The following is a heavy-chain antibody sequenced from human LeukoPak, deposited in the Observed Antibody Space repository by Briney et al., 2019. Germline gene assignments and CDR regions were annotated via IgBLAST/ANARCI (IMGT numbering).Heavy chain of an antibody. J-gene: IGHJ4*02. CDR2: IIPIVGLP. CDR1: GATFSSSA. CDR3: ARTGSEYCSRTTCYDY. Sequence: GASVKVSCKASGATFSSSAFTWVRQAPGQGLEWVGSIIPIVGLPKSAQEFQGRVTITADKSTSTVYMALSSLRSEDTAVYYCARTGSEYCSRTTCYDYWGQGTLVTVSS. V-gene: IGHV1-69*04. D-gene: IGHD2-2*01.